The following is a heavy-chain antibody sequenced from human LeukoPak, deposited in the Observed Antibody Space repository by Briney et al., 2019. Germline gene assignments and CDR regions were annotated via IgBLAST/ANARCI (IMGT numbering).Heavy chain of an antibody. J-gene: IGHJ4*02. V-gene: IGHV3-53*01. D-gene: IGHD3-10*01. CDR2: IYSGDGT. CDR3: ARDRGPRTGFMVREAYDY. Sequence: GGSLRLSCAASGFIVSSSYMSWVRQAPGKGLEWVSVIYSGDGTYYAESVKGRFTISRDNSKNTLYLQMNSLRAEDTAVYYCARDRGPRTGFMVREAYDYWGQGTLVTVSS. CDR1: GFIVSSSY.